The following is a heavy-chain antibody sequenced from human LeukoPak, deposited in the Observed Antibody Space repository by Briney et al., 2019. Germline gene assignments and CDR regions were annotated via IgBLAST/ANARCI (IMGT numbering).Heavy chain of an antibody. Sequence: GASVKVSCKASGGTFSSYAISWVRQAPGQGLEWMGGIIPIFGTANYAQKFQGRVTITADESTSTAYMELSSLRSEDTAVYYCARGPVTYYYDSSGYSIDYWGQGTLVTVSS. J-gene: IGHJ4*02. CDR2: IIPIFGTA. D-gene: IGHD3-22*01. CDR1: GGTFSSYA. CDR3: ARGPVTYYYDSSGYSIDY. V-gene: IGHV1-69*01.